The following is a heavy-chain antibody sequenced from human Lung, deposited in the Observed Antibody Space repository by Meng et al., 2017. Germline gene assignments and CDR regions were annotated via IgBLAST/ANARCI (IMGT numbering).Heavy chain of an antibody. CDR1: GGSFSDYY. CDR3: ARGPTTMAHDFDY. Sequence: VHLPRWGPGLLKPSEPLAPPCVVSGGSFSDYYWSWIRQPPGKGLEWIGEINHSGSTNYNPSLESRATISVDTSQNNLSLKLSSVTAADSAVYYCARGPTTMAHDFDYWGQGTLVTVSS. CDR2: INHSGST. V-gene: IGHV4-34*01. D-gene: IGHD4-11*01. J-gene: IGHJ4*02.